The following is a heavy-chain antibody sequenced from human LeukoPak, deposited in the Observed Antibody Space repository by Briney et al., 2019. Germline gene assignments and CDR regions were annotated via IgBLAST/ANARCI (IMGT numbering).Heavy chain of an antibody. J-gene: IGHJ5*02. V-gene: IGHV3-30*01. Sequence: PGGSLRLSCAASGFTFSSYAMHWVRQAPGKGLEWVAVISYDGSNKYYADSVKGRFTISRDNSKNTLYLQMNSLRAEDTAVYYCARRVPAASLGWFDLWGQGTLVTVSS. CDR3: ARRVPAASLGWFDL. CDR2: ISYDGSNK. D-gene: IGHD2-2*01. CDR1: GFTFSSYA.